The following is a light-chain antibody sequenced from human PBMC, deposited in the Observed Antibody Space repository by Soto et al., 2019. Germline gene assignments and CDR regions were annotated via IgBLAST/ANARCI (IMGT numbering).Light chain of an antibody. Sequence: DIQMTQSPSTLSASVGDRVTITCRASQSISSWVAWYQQKPGKAPKLLIYMAFSFDSGVPSRFSGSGSGSEFTLLSSSPQPDDFATYYCQEYNYYPVTFGNGTKVDVK. CDR1: QSISSW. V-gene: IGKV1-5*03. J-gene: IGKJ1*01. CDR3: QEYNYYPVT. CDR2: MAF.